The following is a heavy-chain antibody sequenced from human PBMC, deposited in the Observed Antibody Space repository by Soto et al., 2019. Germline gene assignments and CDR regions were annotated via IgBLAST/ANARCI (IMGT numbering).Heavy chain of an antibody. CDR2: IYYSGST. J-gene: IGHJ6*02. D-gene: IGHD6-19*01. V-gene: IGHV4-39*01. Sequence: QLQLQESGPGLVKPSETLSLTCTVSGGSISSSSYYWGWIRQPPGKGLEWIGSIYYSGSTYYNPSLKSRVTISVDTSKNQFSLKLSSVTAADTAVYYCVRGWLGMYYYYGMDVWGQGTTVTVSS. CDR3: VRGWLGMYYYYGMDV. CDR1: GGSISSSSYY.